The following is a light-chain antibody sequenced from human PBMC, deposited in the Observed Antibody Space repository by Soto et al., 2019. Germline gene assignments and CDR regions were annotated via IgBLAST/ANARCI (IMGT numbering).Light chain of an antibody. V-gene: IGLV2-14*01. CDR2: EVT. J-gene: IGLJ3*02. CDR1: NSDVGGYDY. Sequence: QSALTQPASVSGSPGQSITISCTGTNSDVGGYDYVSWYQHHPGKAPKLLIYEVTDRPSCVSHRFSGSKSGNTASLTISGLQAEDEADYYCTSYTTSITLWVFGGGTKLTVL. CDR3: TSYTTSITLWV.